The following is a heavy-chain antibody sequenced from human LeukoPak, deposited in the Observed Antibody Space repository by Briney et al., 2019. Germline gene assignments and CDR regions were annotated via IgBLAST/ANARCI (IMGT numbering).Heavy chain of an antibody. Sequence: GESLKISCKASGYTFTTYWIAWVRQMPGKGLEWMGMVYPGDSDTRYSPSFQGQITISVDKSISIAYLQWSSLKASDTAMYYCARLLQGVAGTWGYWGQGTLVTV. D-gene: IGHD6-19*01. CDR2: VYPGDSDT. CDR3: ARLLQGVAGTWGY. CDR1: GYTFTTYW. V-gene: IGHV5-51*01. J-gene: IGHJ4*02.